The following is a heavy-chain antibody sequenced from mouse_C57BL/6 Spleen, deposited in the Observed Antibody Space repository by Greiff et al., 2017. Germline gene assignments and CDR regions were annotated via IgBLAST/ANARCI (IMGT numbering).Heavy chain of an antibody. Sequence: VHLVESGPGLVQPSQSLSITCTVSGFSLTSYGVHWVRQSPGKGLEWLGVIWSGGSTDYNAAFISRLSISKDNSKSQVFFKMNSLQANDTAIYYCARNYDYSNYDYFDYWGQGTTLTVSS. J-gene: IGHJ2*01. CDR2: IWSGGST. CDR1: GFSLTSYG. CDR3: ARNYDYSNYDYFDY. D-gene: IGHD2-5*01. V-gene: IGHV2-2*02.